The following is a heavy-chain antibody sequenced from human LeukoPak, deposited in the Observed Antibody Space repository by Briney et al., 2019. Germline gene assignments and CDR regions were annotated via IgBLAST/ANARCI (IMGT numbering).Heavy chain of an antibody. J-gene: IGHJ6*03. D-gene: IGHD3-3*01. CDR1: GGSISSGSYY. Sequence: PSQTLSLTCTVSGGSISSGSYYWSWIRQPAGKGLEWIGRIYTSGSTNYNPSLKSRVTISVDTSKNQFSLKLSSVTAADTAVYYCARDREYDFWSGYQGCYMDVWGKGTTVTVSS. CDR3: ARDREYDFWSGYQGCYMDV. V-gene: IGHV4-61*02. CDR2: IYTSGST.